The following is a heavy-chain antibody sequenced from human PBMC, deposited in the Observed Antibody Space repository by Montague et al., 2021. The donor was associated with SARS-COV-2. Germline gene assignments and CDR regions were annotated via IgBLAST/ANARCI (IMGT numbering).Heavy chain of an antibody. CDR3: ARRGGSYGWGD. V-gene: IGHV4-39*01. Sequence: SETLSLTCTVTGGSISGSSYYWGWIRQPPGKGLEWIASVDYSGNTYYNPSLKSRFTISVDTSKNQFSLKLKSVTAADTALYYCARRGGSYGWGDWGQGTLVTVSS. J-gene: IGHJ4*02. D-gene: IGHD3-10*01. CDR1: GGSISGSSYY. CDR2: VDYSGNT.